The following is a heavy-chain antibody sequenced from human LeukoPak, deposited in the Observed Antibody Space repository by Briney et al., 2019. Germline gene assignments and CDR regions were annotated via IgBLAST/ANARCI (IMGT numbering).Heavy chain of an antibody. CDR3: ARGGMAARPRGAFDI. J-gene: IGHJ3*02. V-gene: IGHV1-2*02. D-gene: IGHD6-6*01. Sequence: ASVKVSCKTSGYTFNSYGISWVRQAPGQGLAWMGWINPYSGGTNYAQKFQGRVTMTRDTSISTAYMELSRLRSDDTAVYYCARGGMAARPRGAFDIWGQGAMVTVSS. CDR1: GYTFNSYG. CDR2: INPYSGGT.